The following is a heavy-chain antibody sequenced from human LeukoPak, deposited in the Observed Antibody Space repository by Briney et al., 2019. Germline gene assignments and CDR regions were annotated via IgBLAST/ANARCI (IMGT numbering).Heavy chain of an antibody. Sequence: SETLSPTCAVYGGSFSGYYWSWIRQPPGKGLEWIGEINHSGITNYNPSLKSRVTISVDTSKNQSSLKLSSVTAADTAVYYCARGRVVGATTPLGYWGQGTLVTVSS. CDR2: INHSGIT. V-gene: IGHV4-34*01. CDR3: ARGRVVGATTPLGY. D-gene: IGHD1-26*01. J-gene: IGHJ4*02. CDR1: GGSFSGYY.